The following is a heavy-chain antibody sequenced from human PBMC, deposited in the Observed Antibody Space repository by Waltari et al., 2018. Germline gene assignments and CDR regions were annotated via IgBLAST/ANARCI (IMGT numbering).Heavy chain of an antibody. Sequence: QVQLQESGPGLVKPSETLSLTCTVSGGSISSYYWSWIRQPAGKGLEWIGRIYTSGSTNYYPSLKSRVTMSVDTSKNQFSLKLSSVTAADTAVYYCAREGSGDFWSGYYAYYFDYWGQGTLVTVSS. CDR3: AREGSGDFWSGYYAYYFDY. CDR2: IYTSGST. D-gene: IGHD3-3*01. J-gene: IGHJ4*02. V-gene: IGHV4-4*07. CDR1: GGSISSYY.